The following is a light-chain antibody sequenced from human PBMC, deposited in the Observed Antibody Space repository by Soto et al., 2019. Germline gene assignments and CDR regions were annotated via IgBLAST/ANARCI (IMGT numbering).Light chain of an antibody. CDR2: EVT. V-gene: IGLV2-14*01. CDR3: SSYTSRSTWV. Sequence: QSALTQPASVSGSPGQSITISCTGTSSDVGGYNYVSWYQQHPGKVPKLMICEVTNPPPGVSNRFSGSKSGSTASLTISGLQTEDEADYYCSSYTSRSTWVFGGGTKVTVL. J-gene: IGLJ3*02. CDR1: SSDVGGYNY.